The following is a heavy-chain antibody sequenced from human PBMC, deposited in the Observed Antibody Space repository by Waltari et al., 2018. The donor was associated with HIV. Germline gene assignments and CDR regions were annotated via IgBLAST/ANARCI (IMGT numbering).Heavy chain of an antibody. CDR3: ARTFLYCSGGTCYFDY. Sequence: QVQLVQSGAEVKKPGASVKVSCKASGYTFTGYYMHWVGQAPGQGLEWMGWINPSSGGTNYAQKLQGRVTMTRETAISTAYMELSRRRSDDTAVYYCARTFLYCSGGTCYFDYWGQGTLVTVSS. D-gene: IGHD2-15*01. J-gene: IGHJ4*02. CDR2: INPSSGGT. CDR1: GYTFTGYY. V-gene: IGHV1-2*02.